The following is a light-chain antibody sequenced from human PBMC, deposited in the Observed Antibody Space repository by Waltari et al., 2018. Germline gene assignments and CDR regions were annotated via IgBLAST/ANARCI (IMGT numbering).Light chain of an antibody. Sequence: DTQMTQAPSTLSASVGDRVTITCRANQSISTWLVWYQQKPGKAPKLLIYKSSNLETGVPSRFSGTGSVTEFTLTINGLQPDDFATYYCQQYNSYPITFGQGTRLDIK. V-gene: IGKV1-5*03. CDR3: QQYNSYPIT. CDR2: KSS. J-gene: IGKJ5*01. CDR1: QSISTW.